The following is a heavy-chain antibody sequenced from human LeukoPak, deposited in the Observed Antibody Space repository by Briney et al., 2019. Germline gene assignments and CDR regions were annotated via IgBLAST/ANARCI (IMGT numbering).Heavy chain of an antibody. CDR3: ALIRTTKGADY. D-gene: IGHD2/OR15-2a*01. CDR2: IKQDGSEK. V-gene: IGHV3-7*01. Sequence: GESLRLSCAASGFTFSSYWMSWVRQAPGKGLEWVANIKQDGSEKYYVDSVKGRFTISRDNAKNSLYLQMNSLRAEDTAVYYCALIRTTKGADYWGQGTLVTVSS. J-gene: IGHJ4*02. CDR1: GFTFSSYW.